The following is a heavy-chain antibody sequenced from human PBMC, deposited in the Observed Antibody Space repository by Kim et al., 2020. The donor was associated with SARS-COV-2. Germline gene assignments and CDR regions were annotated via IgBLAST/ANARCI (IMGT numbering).Heavy chain of an antibody. Sequence: GGSLRLSCATSGFIFSSCDMSWVRQAPGKGLEWVSSINGGGGSTYYADSVRGRFTISRDNSKNTLYLQMNSLRAEDTATYYCAKHIVTATYDYWGQGTLVAVSS. CDR3: AKHIVTATYDY. J-gene: IGHJ4*02. CDR1: GFIFSSCD. V-gene: IGHV3-23*01. CDR2: INGGGGST. D-gene: IGHD5-12*01.